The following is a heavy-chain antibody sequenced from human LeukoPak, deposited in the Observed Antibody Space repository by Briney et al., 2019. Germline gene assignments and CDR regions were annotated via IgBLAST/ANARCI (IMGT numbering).Heavy chain of an antibody. J-gene: IGHJ4*02. D-gene: IGHD1-26*01. CDR3: ARGELGGSDY. V-gene: IGHV4-61*02. CDR2: IYTSGST. CDR1: GGSISSGSYY. Sequence: SETLSLTCTVSGGSISSGSYYWSWIRQPAGKGLEWIGRIYTSGSTNYNPSLKSRVTISVDTSKNQFSLKLSSVTAADTAVYYCARGELGGSDYWGQGTLVTVSS.